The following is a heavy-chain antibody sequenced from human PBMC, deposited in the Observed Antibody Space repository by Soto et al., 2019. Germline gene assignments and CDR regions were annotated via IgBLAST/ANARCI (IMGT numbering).Heavy chain of an antibody. CDR1: VGSISSGDYY. V-gene: IGHV4-30-4*01. D-gene: IGHD2-2*01. Sequence: SETLSLTCTVSVGSISSGDYYWNWIRQPPGKGLEWIGYIYNSGSTYYNPSLKSRVTISVDTSKNQFSLKLSSVTAADTAAYYCARDHCSSTSCYYYYGMDVWGQGTTVTVSS. J-gene: IGHJ6*02. CDR3: ARDHCSSTSCYYYYGMDV. CDR2: IYNSGST.